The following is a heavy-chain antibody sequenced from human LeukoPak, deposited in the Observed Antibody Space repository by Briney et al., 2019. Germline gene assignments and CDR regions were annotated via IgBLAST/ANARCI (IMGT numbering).Heavy chain of an antibody. CDR3: AREEMRVYSYNWFDP. CDR1: GFTFDVYA. V-gene: IGHV3-20*01. Sequence: GGALTLSCPPSGFTFDVYAMSWVRHAPGKGLEWVCGINWNGDSTGYADSVKGRFTISRDNAKTSLYLQMNSLRAEDTALYHCAREEMRVYSYNWFDPWGQGTLVTVSA. D-gene: IGHD5-24*01. J-gene: IGHJ5*02. CDR2: INWNGDST.